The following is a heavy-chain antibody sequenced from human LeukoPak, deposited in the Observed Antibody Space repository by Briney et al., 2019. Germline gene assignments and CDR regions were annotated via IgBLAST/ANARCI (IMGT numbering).Heavy chain of an antibody. D-gene: IGHD3-3*01. V-gene: IGHV4-59*08. J-gene: IGHJ4*02. CDR3: ARLGPGYDFWSGHRPSSDY. CDR2: IYYTGTA. CDR1: GGSISNYY. Sequence: SETLSLTCTVSGGSISNYYWTWIRQPPGKGLEWIGCIYYTGTANYNPSLKSRVTISVDTSKNQFSLKLFSVTAADTAVYFCARLGPGYDFWSGHRPSSDYWGQGTLVTVSS.